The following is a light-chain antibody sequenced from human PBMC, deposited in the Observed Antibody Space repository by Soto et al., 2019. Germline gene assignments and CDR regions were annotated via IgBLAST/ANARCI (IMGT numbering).Light chain of an antibody. Sequence: DIQMTQSPSNLSTSVGDRVTITCRASQSISSWLAWYQQKPGKAPKLLIYKASSLESGVPSRFSGSGSGTEFTLTISSLQPDDFATYYCQQYNTYPITFGQGTRLEIK. CDR2: KAS. V-gene: IGKV1-5*03. CDR1: QSISSW. J-gene: IGKJ5*01. CDR3: QQYNTYPIT.